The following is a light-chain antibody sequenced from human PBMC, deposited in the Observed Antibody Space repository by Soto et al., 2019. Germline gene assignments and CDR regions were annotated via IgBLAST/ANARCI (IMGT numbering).Light chain of an antibody. CDR2: GAC. V-gene: IGKV3-20*01. CDR1: QSVRSNY. Sequence: EIVLTQSPGTLSLSPGERATLSCRASQSVRSNYLAWYQQKPGQTPRLLIYGACSRATGIPDRFSGSGSGTDFTLTISRLEPEDFAVFYCQQYGSSPWTFGQGTKVEIK. J-gene: IGKJ1*01. CDR3: QQYGSSPWT.